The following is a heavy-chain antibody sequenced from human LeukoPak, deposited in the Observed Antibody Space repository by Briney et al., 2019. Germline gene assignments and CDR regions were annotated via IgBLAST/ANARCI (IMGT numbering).Heavy chain of an antibody. CDR2: INPNTGVT. V-gene: IGHV1-2*02. CDR3: ARDSGGTDAVFPRLDYYFDL. CDR1: GHTFTGYY. Sequence: ASVKVSCKTSGHTFTGYYLHWVRQAPGQGLGWMGWINPNTGVTMYAQDFQGRVTMTRDTSISTAYMELSRLRHDDTALYYCARDSGGTDAVFPRLDYYFDLWGRGTLVTVSS. D-gene: IGHD3/OR15-3a*01. J-gene: IGHJ2*01.